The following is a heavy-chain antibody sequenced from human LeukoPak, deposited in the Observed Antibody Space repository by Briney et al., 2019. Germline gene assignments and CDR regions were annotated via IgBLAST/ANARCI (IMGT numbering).Heavy chain of an antibody. J-gene: IGHJ4*02. CDR2: ISSSSSYI. CDR1: GFTFSSYS. D-gene: IGHD3-10*01. CDR3: AKDRSYDFDY. V-gene: IGHV3-21*01. Sequence: GGSLSLSCAASGFTFSSYSMNWVRQAPGKGLEWVSSISSSSSYIYYADSVKGRFSLSRDNSKNTLYLQMNSLRAEDTAVYYCAKDRSYDFDYWGQGTLVTVSS.